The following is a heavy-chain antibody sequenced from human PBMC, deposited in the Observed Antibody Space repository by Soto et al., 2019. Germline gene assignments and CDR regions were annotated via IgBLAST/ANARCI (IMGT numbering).Heavy chain of an antibody. J-gene: IGHJ6*03. CDR3: AKAAFFSSSARIADYYYFYMDV. D-gene: IGHD6-6*01. V-gene: IGHV3-23*01. CDR2: ISGSGGTT. Sequence: GGSLRLSCAASGFTFSIYAMNWVRQAPGKGLEWVAAISGSGGTTYSADSVKGRFIISRDNSKSTLYLQMNSLRAEDTAVYYCAKAAFFSSSARIADYYYFYMDVWGKGTSVTVSS. CDR1: GFTFSIYA.